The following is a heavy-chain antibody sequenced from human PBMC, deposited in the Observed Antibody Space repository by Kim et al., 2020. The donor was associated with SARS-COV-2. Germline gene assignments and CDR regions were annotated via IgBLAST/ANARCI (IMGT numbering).Heavy chain of an antibody. J-gene: IGHJ4*02. D-gene: IGHD6-19*01. V-gene: IGHV3-30*02. Sequence: VKGRFTISRDNSKNTLYLQMNSLRAEDTAVYYCAKPFDPNSSGWWNAFDYWGQGTLVTVSS. CDR3: AKPFDPNSSGWWNAFDY.